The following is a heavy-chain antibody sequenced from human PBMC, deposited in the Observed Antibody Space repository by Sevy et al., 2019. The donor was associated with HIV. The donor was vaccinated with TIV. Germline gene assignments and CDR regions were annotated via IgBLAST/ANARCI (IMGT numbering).Heavy chain of an antibody. CDR1: GFSVSSYY. CDR2: IYDVSST. J-gene: IGHJ3*02. V-gene: IGHV3-53*01. D-gene: IGHD6-6*01. Sequence: GGSLRLSCAASGFSVSSYYMSWVRQAPGKGLEWVSLIYDVSSTYFADSGRGRFTISRDSSKSTLYLQMNSLKADDADVYYCAKESGYSTSPGDFDIWGQGTMVTVSS. CDR3: AKESGYSTSPGDFDI.